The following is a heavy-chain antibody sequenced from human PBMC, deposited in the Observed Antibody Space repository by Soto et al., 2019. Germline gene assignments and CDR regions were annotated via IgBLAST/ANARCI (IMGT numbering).Heavy chain of an antibody. D-gene: IGHD3-9*01. CDR2: ISGSGNDA. V-gene: IGHV3-23*01. J-gene: IGHJ5*02. CDR3: AKDGNPIPYLTGYYRLGWFDP. Sequence: VQLLESGGGLVQPGGSLRLSCAASGFPFSHYAMSWVRQAPGKGLEWVSAISGSGNDASYADSVRGRFTISRDNSRDTLYLQMNSLRAEDTAVYYCAKDGNPIPYLTGYYRLGWFDPWGQGTLVTVSS. CDR1: GFPFSHYA.